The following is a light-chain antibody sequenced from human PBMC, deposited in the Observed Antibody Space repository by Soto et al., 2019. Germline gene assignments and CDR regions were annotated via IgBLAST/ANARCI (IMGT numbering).Light chain of an antibody. CDR3: AAWDDSLTGL. Sequence: QSVLTKPPSASGAPGQRVTLSCSGSSSNIGSNAVSWYQQLPGTAPKLLIYSNNQRPSGVPDRFSGSKSGTSASLAISWLQSEDEADYYCAAWDDSLTGLFGGGTKVTVL. V-gene: IGLV1-44*01. CDR1: SSNIGSNA. J-gene: IGLJ2*01. CDR2: SNN.